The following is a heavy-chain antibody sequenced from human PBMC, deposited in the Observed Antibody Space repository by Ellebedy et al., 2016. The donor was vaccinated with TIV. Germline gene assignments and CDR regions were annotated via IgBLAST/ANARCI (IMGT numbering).Heavy chain of an antibody. CDR2: FHPEDGET. CDR3: TTADY. V-gene: IGHV1-24*01. J-gene: IGHJ4*02. Sequence: AASVKVSCKVSGYTLIELSIHWVRQAPGKGLEWMGGFHPEDGETIYAQRFQGRVTMTEDTSTDTAYMELTSLRSDDTAVYYCTTADYWGQGTLVTVSS. CDR1: GYTLIELS.